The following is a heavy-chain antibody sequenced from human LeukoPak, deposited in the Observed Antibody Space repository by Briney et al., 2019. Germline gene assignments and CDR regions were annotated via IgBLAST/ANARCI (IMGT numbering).Heavy chain of an antibody. CDR1: GFTVSSYE. J-gene: IGHJ4*02. CDR3: ARVGTWIQLWLDY. D-gene: IGHD5-18*01. CDR2: ISSSGSTI. V-gene: IGHV3-48*03. Sequence: VVSLRRSCGAGGFTVSSYEINWVRGAPGFGLAGIAYISSSGSTIYYADSVKGRFTISRDNAKNSLYLQMNSLRAEDTAVYYCARVGTWIQLWLDYWGQGTLVTVSS.